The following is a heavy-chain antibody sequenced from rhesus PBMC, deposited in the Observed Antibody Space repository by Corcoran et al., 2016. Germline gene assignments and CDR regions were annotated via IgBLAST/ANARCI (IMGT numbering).Heavy chain of an antibody. CDR1: GGSISSGYYY. CDR3: ARGPLNFAFDF. J-gene: IGHJ3*01. D-gene: IGHD1-26*01. Sequence: QVQLQESGPGLVKPSETLSLTCAVSGGSISSGYYYWSWIRPHPGKGLEWIGYITYSGSTSYNPSLKSRVTISRDTSKNQFSLKLSSVTAADTAVYYCARGPLNFAFDFWGQGLRVTVSS. CDR2: ITYSGST. V-gene: IGHV4-122*02.